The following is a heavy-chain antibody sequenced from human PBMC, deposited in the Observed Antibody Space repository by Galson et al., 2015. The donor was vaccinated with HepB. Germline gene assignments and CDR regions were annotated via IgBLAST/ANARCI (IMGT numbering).Heavy chain of an antibody. CDR1: GYSFTSYW. V-gene: IGHV5-51*01. J-gene: IGHJ6*03. CDR3: ARHRRVSRYYYYYYYMDV. Sequence: QSGAEVTKPGESLKISCKGSGYSFTSYWIGWVRQMPGKGLEWMGIIYPGVSDTRYSPSFQGQVTISADKSISTAYLQWSSLKASDTAMYYCARHRRVSRYYYYYYYMDVWGKGTTVTVSS. CDR2: IYPGVSDT.